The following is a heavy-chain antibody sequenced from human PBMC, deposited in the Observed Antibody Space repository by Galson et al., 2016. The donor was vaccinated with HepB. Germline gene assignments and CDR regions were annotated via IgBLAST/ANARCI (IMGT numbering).Heavy chain of an antibody. CDR2: TYYRSDWQN. J-gene: IGHJ6*02. CDR3: ARVVELGRGFHV. Sequence: CAISGDSVSNNHAAWNWVRQSPSRGLEWLGRTYYRSDWQNEYADSVKSRITINPDTSKNQVSLQVNSVTPEDTAVYYCARVVELGRGFHVWGQGTTVTVSS. V-gene: IGHV6-1*01. D-gene: IGHD3-10*01. CDR1: GDSVSNNHAA.